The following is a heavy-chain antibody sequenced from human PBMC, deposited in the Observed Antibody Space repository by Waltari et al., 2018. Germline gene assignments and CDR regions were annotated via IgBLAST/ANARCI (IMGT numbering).Heavy chain of an antibody. Sequence: EVQLLESGGGLVQPGGSLRLSCVASGLNIKDHGMSWVRQAPGKGLEWGSSISATGTRIYYADSVKGRFTISRDNSKNTIYVQMNSLSADDTAVYYCAKLWWGIYYYGMDVWGQGTAVTVS. CDR3: AKLWWGIYYYGMDV. J-gene: IGHJ6*02. CDR2: ISATGTRI. CDR1: GLNIKDHG. V-gene: IGHV3-23*01. D-gene: IGHD2-15*01.